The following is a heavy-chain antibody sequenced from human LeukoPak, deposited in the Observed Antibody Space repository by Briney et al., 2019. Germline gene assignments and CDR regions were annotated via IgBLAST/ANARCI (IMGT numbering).Heavy chain of an antibody. CDR2: IYSGGST. J-gene: IGHJ6*03. V-gene: IGHV3-66*02. CDR1: GLTVSSNY. D-gene: IGHD6-6*01. CDR3: ARGRYSSSYYYYYYMDV. Sequence: GGSLRLSCAASGLTVSSNYMSWVRQAPGKGLEWVSVIYSGGSTYYADSVKGRFTISRDNSKNTLYLQMNSLRAEDTAVYYCARGRYSSSYYYYYYMDVWGKGTTVTVSS.